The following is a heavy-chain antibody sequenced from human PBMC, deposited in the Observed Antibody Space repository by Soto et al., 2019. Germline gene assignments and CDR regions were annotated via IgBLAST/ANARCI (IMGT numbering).Heavy chain of an antibody. J-gene: IGHJ4*02. Sequence: GSLRLSCAASGFTFSSYGMHWVRQAPGKGLEWVAVIWYDGSNKYYADSVKGRFTISRDNSKNTLYLQMNSLRAEDAAVYYCARDPGYSYGLDYWGQGTLVTVSS. CDR2: IWYDGSNK. V-gene: IGHV3-33*01. CDR3: ARDPGYSYGLDY. D-gene: IGHD5-18*01. CDR1: GFTFSSYG.